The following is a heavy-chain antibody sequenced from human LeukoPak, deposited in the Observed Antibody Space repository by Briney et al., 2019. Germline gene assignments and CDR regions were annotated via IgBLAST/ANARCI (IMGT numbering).Heavy chain of an antibody. J-gene: IGHJ6*03. CDR1: WFSVSMKY. CDR2: IFSGVTT. CDR3: ARFSGPGMQHYYYYMDV. Sequence: GESLRLSCAASWFSVSMKYMTWVRQARGKGLEWVSVIFSGVTTYYADSVKGRFTFSRDNSKNMMYLQMNSLRAEDAAVYYCARFSGPGMQHYYYYMDVWGTGTTVTVSS. V-gene: IGHV3-53*01. D-gene: IGHD3-10*01.